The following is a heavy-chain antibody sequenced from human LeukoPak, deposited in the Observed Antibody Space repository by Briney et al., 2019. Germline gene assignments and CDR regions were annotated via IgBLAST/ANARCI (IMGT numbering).Heavy chain of an antibody. CDR3: ARTDYGGYWFDP. Sequence: ASVKVSCKASGYTFTSYGISWVRQAPGQGLEWMGWISAYNGNTNYAQKLQGRVTMTTDTSTSTAYMELRSLRSEDTAVYYCARTDYGGYWFDPWGQGTLVTVSS. CDR1: GYTFTSYG. V-gene: IGHV1-18*01. D-gene: IGHD4-17*01. CDR2: ISAYNGNT. J-gene: IGHJ5*02.